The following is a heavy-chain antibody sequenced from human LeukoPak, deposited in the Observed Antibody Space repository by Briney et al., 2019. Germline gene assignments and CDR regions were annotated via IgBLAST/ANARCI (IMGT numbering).Heavy chain of an antibody. D-gene: IGHD5-12*01. CDR2: INPNSGGT. CDR1: GYTFTGYY. Sequence: ASVKVSCKASGYTFTGYYMHWVRQAPGQGLEWMGWINPNSGGTNYAQKFQGRVTMTRDTSISTAYMELSRLRSDDTAVYYLARDKGWWLPDPLYYFDYWGQGTLVTVSS. J-gene: IGHJ4*02. V-gene: IGHV1-2*02. CDR3: ARDKGWWLPDPLYYFDY.